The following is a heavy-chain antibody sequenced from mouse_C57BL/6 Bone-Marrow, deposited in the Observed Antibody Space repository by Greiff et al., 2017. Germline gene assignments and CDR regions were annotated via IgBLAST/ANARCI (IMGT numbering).Heavy chain of an antibody. CDR2: IDPSDSET. CDR3: ARGDYGNHHYAMDY. D-gene: IGHD2-1*01. J-gene: IGHJ4*01. Sequence: QVQLQKPGAELVRPGSSVKLSCKASGYTFTSYWMHWVKQRPIQGLEWIGNIDPSDSETHYNQKFKDKATLTVDKSSSTAYMQLSSLTSEDSAVYYCARGDYGNHHYAMDYWGQGTSVTVSS. CDR1: GYTFTSYW. V-gene: IGHV1-52*01.